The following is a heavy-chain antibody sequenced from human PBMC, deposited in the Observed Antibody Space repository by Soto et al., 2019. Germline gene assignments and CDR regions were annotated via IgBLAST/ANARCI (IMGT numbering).Heavy chain of an antibody. CDR3: AINRDSMTKVTEIGY. Sequence: QVQLVESGGGVVQPGMSLGLTCEASGFNFSNYGMHWVRQAPGKGLEWVAGSNTYYADSVKGRFTISRDNSKNSLYLQMHSMRAEDTAVYFCAINRDSMTKVTEIGYWGQGTLVTVAS. CDR2: GSNT. CDR1: GFNFSNYG. D-gene: IGHD4-17*01. V-gene: IGHV3-33*01. J-gene: IGHJ4*02.